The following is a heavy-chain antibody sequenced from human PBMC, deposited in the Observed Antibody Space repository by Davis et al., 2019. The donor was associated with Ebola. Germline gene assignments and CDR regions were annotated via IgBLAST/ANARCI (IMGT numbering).Heavy chain of an antibody. D-gene: IGHD6-19*01. V-gene: IGHV6-1*01. Sequence: MPSETLSLTCGISGDSVSSKSAAWSWIRQSPSRGLEWLGRTYYRSKWYNDYAVSVKNRITINTDTSKNQISLQLNSVTPEDTAVYYCARDESITVAGPRGWFDPWGQGTLVTVSS. CDR1: GDSVSSKSAA. CDR3: ARDESITVAGPRGWFDP. CDR2: TYYRSKWYN. J-gene: IGHJ5*02.